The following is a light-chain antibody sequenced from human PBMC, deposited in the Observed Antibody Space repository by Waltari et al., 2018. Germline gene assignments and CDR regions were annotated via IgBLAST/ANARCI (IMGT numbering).Light chain of an antibody. J-gene: IGKJ2*01. CDR1: QSVSSSY. CDR3: QQYGSSPLYT. CDR2: GAS. V-gene: IGKV3-20*01. Sequence: EIVLTQSPGTLSLSPGERATLSCRASQSVSSSYLAWYQQKPGQAPRILIYGASSRAIGIPDRFSGSGSGTDFTLTISRLEPEDFAVYSCQQYGSSPLYTFGQGTKLEFK.